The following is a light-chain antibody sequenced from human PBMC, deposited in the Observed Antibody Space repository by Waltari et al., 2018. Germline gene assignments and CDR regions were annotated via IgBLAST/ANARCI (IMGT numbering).Light chain of an antibody. CDR1: QSVSSS. J-gene: IGKJ4*01. CDR2: DAS. Sequence: IVLTQSPATLSLSPGERATLSCSASQSVSSSLAWYQQKPGQAPRLLIYDASNRATGLPARFSGSWSGTDFTLTISSLEPEDFAVYYCHQRGNWPLTFGGGTKVEIK. CDR3: HQRGNWPLT. V-gene: IGKV3-11*01.